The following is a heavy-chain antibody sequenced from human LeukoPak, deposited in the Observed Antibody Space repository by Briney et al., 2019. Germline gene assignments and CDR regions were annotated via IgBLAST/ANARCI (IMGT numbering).Heavy chain of an antibody. CDR1: GYTFTSYG. J-gene: IGHJ4*02. CDR3: AFEGYNYGYN. Sequence: SVKVSCKASGYTFTSYGINWVRQAPGQGLEWMGGIIPIFGTSNYAHKFQGRVTITADESTSTVYMELSSLRSDDTAIYYCAFEGYNYGYNWGQGTLVTVSS. CDR2: IIPIFGTS. V-gene: IGHV1-69*13. D-gene: IGHD5-18*01.